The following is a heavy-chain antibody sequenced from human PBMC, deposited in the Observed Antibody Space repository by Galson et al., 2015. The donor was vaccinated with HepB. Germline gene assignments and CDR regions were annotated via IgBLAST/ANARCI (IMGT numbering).Heavy chain of an antibody. V-gene: IGHV4-4*02. D-gene: IGHD3-3*01. Sequence: SETLSLTCAVSGGSISTSSWWTWVRQSPGEGLEWIGEIFHSGTTNYNPSLKSRGHISVDKSKNQFSLKLRSVTAADTAVYYCARFIRFLEWSGRRDFYYGMDVWGQGTTVIVSS. CDR3: ARFIRFLEWSGRRDFYYGMDV. J-gene: IGHJ6*02. CDR2: IFHSGTT. CDR1: GGSISTSSW.